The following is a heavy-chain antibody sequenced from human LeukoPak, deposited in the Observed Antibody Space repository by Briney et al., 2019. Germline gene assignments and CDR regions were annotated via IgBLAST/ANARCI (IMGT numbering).Heavy chain of an antibody. CDR2: IYSGGST. V-gene: IGHV3-53*04. D-gene: IGHD3-22*01. Sequence: GGSLRLSCAASGFTVSSNYMSWVRQAPGKGLEWVSVIYSGGSTYYADSVKGRFTISRHNSKNTLYLQMNSLRAEDTAVYYCAKDRGVYYYDSSGDYWGQGTLVTVSS. CDR1: GFTVSSNY. CDR3: AKDRGVYYYDSSGDY. J-gene: IGHJ4*02.